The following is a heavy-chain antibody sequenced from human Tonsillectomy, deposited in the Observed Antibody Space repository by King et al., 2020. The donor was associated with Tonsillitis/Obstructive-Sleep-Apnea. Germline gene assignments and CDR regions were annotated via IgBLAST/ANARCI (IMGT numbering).Heavy chain of an antibody. CDR3: ARGGIGYDFAFDI. CDR2: IDPSDSYA. J-gene: IGHJ3*02. Sequence: VQLVQSGAEVKEPGESLRISCKGSGYSFASYWINWVRQMPGKGLEWMGKIDPSDSYANYSPSFQGHVTFSVDKSISTAHLQWSSLRASDNAMYYCARGGIGYDFAFDIWGQGTMVTVSS. V-gene: IGHV5-10-1*01. CDR1: GYSFASYW. D-gene: IGHD5-12*01.